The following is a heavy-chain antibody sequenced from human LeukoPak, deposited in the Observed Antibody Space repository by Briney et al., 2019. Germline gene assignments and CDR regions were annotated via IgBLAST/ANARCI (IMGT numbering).Heavy chain of an antibody. Sequence: SETLSLTCTVSGGSISSGDYYWSWIRRPPGKGLEWIGYIYYSGSTYYNPSLKSRVTISVDTSKNQFSLKLSSVTAADTAVYYCARSLRYFDWLLRSSHFDYWGQGTLVTVSS. J-gene: IGHJ4*02. CDR3: ARSLRYFDWLLRSSHFDY. V-gene: IGHV4-30-4*08. CDR2: IYYSGST. CDR1: GGSISSGDYY. D-gene: IGHD3-9*01.